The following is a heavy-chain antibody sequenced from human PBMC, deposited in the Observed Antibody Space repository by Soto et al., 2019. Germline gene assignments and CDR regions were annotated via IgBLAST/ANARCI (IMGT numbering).Heavy chain of an antibody. D-gene: IGHD5-18*01. CDR1: GFTFSSYA. CDR3: ARDGAMVDTLLFYYYGMDV. CDR2: ISYDGSNK. J-gene: IGHJ6*02. Sequence: LRLSCAASGFTFSSYAMHWVRQAPGKGLEWVAVISYDGSNKYYADSVKGRFTISRDNSKNTLYLQMNSLRAEDTAVYYCARDGAMVDTLLFYYYGMDVWGQGTTVTVSS. V-gene: IGHV3-30-3*01.